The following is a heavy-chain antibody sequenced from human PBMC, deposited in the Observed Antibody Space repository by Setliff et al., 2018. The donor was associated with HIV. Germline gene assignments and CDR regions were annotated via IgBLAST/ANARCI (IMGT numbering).Heavy chain of an antibody. J-gene: IGHJ4*02. Sequence: GGSLRLSCAASGFIFSDHSMTWIRQAPGKGLECVSYISGSGSTIYYADSVKGRFTISRDNAKNSLYLQMNSLRAEDTAVYYCARGYYDSRGYYYPFDYWGQGTLVTVSS. CDR3: ARGYYDSRGYYYPFDY. V-gene: IGHV3-11*04. D-gene: IGHD3-22*01. CDR2: ISGSGSTI. CDR1: GFIFSDHS.